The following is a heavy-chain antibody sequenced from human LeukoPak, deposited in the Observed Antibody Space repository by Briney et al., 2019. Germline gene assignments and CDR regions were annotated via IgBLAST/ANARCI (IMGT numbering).Heavy chain of an antibody. V-gene: IGHV3-53*01. Sequence: GGSLRLSCAASGFTFSSYWMSWVRQAPGKGLEWVSVIYSGGSTYYADSVKGRFTISRDNSKNTLYLQMNSLRAEDTAVYYCARVYGVVFDYWGQGTLVTVSS. CDR3: ARVYGVVFDY. J-gene: IGHJ4*02. CDR2: IYSGGST. D-gene: IGHD4-17*01. CDR1: GFTFSSYW.